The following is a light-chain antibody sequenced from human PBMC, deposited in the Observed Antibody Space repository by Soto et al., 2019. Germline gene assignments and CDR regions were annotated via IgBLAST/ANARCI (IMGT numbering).Light chain of an antibody. CDR1: SSDVGGYNY. J-gene: IGLJ2*01. Sequence: QSALTQPASVSGSPGQSITISCTGTSSDVGGYNYVSWYQQHPGKAPKLKIYDVTHRPSGVSNRFSGSKSGNTASLTISGLHAEDEADYYCSSYTSSSTLAFGGGTKLTVL. CDR2: DVT. V-gene: IGLV2-14*01. CDR3: SSYTSSSTLA.